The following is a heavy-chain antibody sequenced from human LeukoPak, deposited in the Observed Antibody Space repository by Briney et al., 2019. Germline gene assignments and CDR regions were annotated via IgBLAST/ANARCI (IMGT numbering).Heavy chain of an antibody. CDR2: IYYSGST. D-gene: IGHD5-12*01. CDR3: ARVYSGYDSGDYYYGMDV. Sequence: PSETLSLTCTVSGASISSSSYYWGWIRQPPGKGLEWIGSIYYSGSTYYNPSLKSRVTISVDTSKNQFSLKLSSVTAADTAVYYCARVYSGYDSGDYYYGMDVWGQGTTVTVSS. V-gene: IGHV4-39*07. J-gene: IGHJ6*02. CDR1: GASISSSSYY.